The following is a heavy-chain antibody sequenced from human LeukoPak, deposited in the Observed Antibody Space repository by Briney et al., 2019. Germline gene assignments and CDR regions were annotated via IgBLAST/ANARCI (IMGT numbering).Heavy chain of an antibody. Sequence: PGGSLRLSCAASGFTFSSNAMNWVRQAPGKGLEWVSAISGSGGSTYYADSVRGRFTISRDNSKNTVYLQMNSLRAEDTAIYYCAKAVGSSGYFSRDAFDIWGQGTMVTVSS. CDR1: GFTFSSNA. CDR2: ISGSGGST. CDR3: AKAVGSSGYFSRDAFDI. D-gene: IGHD3-22*01. J-gene: IGHJ3*02. V-gene: IGHV3-23*01.